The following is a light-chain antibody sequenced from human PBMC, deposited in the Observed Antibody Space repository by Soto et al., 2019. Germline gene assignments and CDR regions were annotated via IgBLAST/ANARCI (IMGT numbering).Light chain of an antibody. CDR1: QSISSW. Sequence: DIQMTQSPSTLSASIRDRVTITCRASQSISSWLAWYQQKPGKAPKLLIYKASSLESGVPSRFSGSGSGTEFTLTISSLQPDDVATYYCQQYSGYSRTFGQGTKVDIK. V-gene: IGKV1-5*03. CDR3: QQYSGYSRT. J-gene: IGKJ1*01. CDR2: KAS.